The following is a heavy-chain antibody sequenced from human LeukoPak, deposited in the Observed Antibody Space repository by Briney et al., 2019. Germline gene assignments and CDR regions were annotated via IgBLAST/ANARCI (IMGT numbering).Heavy chain of an antibody. D-gene: IGHD5-18*01. J-gene: IGHJ3*01. Sequence: PSETLSLTCSVSGGSISSSSFYWGWIRQPPGKGLEWIGSIYYSGSAYYNPSLKSRVTVSVDTSKNQFSLKVSSVTAADTAVYYCARQVVDTAMVDDAFDVWGQGTVVTVSS. V-gene: IGHV4-39*01. CDR1: GGSISSSSFY. CDR2: IYYSGSA. CDR3: ARQVVDTAMVDDAFDV.